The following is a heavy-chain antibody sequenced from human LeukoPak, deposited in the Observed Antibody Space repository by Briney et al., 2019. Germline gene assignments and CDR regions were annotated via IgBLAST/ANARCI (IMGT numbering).Heavy chain of an antibody. D-gene: IGHD1-26*01. Sequence: GGSLRLSCAASGFTFSSYWMSWVRQAPGKGLEWVANIKQDGSEKYYVDSVKGRFTISRDNAKNSLYLQMNSLRAEDTAVYSCARDIGGSYYLRGYFDYWGQGTLVTVSS. J-gene: IGHJ4*02. CDR3: ARDIGGSYYLRGYFDY. CDR2: IKQDGSEK. V-gene: IGHV3-7*01. CDR1: GFTFSSYW.